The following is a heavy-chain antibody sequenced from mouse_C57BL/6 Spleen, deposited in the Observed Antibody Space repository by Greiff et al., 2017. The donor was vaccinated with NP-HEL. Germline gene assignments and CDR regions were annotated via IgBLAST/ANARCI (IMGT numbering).Heavy chain of an antibody. D-gene: IGHD2-1*01. V-gene: IGHV1-61*01. CDR1: GYTFTSYW. CDR3: ARGGYGNYGYFDV. J-gene: IGHJ1*03. CDR2: IYPSDSET. Sequence: VQLQQPGAELVRPGSSVKLSCKASGYTFTSYWMDWVKQRPGRGLEWIGNIYPSDSETHYNQKFKDKATLTVDKSSSTAYMQLSSLTSEDSAVYYCARGGYGNYGYFDVWGTGTTVTVSS.